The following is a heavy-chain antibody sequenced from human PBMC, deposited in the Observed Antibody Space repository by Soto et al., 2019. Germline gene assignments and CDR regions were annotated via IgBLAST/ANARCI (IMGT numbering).Heavy chain of an antibody. Sequence: SETLSLTCAVYGGSFSGYYWSWIRQPPGKGLEWIGEINHSGSTNYNPSLKSRVTISVDTSKNQFSLKLSSVTAADTAVYYCARFPHKDIVVVPAQYTVWGQGTSVTVSS. CDR3: ARFPHKDIVVVPAQYTV. V-gene: IGHV4-34*01. J-gene: IGHJ6*02. D-gene: IGHD2-2*01. CDR2: INHSGST. CDR1: GGSFSGYY.